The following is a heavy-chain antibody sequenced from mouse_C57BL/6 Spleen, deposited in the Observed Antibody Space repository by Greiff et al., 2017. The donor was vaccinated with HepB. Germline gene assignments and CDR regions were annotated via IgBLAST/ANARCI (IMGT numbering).Heavy chain of an antibody. CDR2: IYPGSGST. J-gene: IGHJ1*03. CDR3: ARYLPLLRYWYFDV. CDR1: GYTFTSYW. V-gene: IGHV1-55*01. Sequence: QVHVKQPGAELVKPGASVKMSCKASGYTFTSYWITWVKQRPGQGLEWIGDIYPGSGSTNYNEKFKSKATLTVDTSSSTAYMQLSSLTSEDSAVYYCARYLPLLRYWYFDVWGTGTTVTVSS. D-gene: IGHD1-2*01.